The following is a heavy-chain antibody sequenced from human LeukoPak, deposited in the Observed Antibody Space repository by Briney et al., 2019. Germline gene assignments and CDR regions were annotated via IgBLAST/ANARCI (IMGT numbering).Heavy chain of an antibody. CDR2: ISYDGSNK. D-gene: IGHD3-10*01. CDR1: GFTSSSYG. CDR3: ASSSNYYGSGIYWYFDL. Sequence: PGGSLRLSCAASGFTSSSYGMHWVRQAPGKGLEWVAVISYDGSNKYYADSVKGRFTISRDNSKNTLYLQMNGLRAEDTAVYYCASSSNYYGSGIYWYFDLWGRGTLVTVSS. V-gene: IGHV3-30*03. J-gene: IGHJ2*01.